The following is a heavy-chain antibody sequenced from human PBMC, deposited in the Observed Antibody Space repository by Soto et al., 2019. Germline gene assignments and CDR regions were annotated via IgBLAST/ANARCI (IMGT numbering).Heavy chain of an antibody. CDR2: IYYSGST. D-gene: IGHD6-6*01. J-gene: IGHJ5*02. Sequence: SETLSLTCTVSGGSISSGVYYWSWIRQHPGKGLEWIGYIYYSGSTYYNPSLKSRVTISVDTSKNQFSLKLSSVTAADTAVYYCAREKPARGGSLGPWGQVTLVTVSS. CDR1: GGSISSGVYY. CDR3: AREKPARGGSLGP. V-gene: IGHV4-31*03.